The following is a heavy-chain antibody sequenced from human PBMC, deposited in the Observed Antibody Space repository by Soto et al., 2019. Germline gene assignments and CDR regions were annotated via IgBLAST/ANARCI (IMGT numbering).Heavy chain of an antibody. CDR1: GFTFGDYA. CDR2: IRSKGYGGKT. J-gene: IGHJ4*02. V-gene: IGHV3-49*03. D-gene: IGHD1-26*01. CDR3: TSLNSGSYYVDY. Sequence: GGSLRLSCTASGFTFGDYAMSWFRQAPGKGLEWVGVIRSKGYGGKTEYAASVKGRFTISRDDSKSIAYLQMNSLKTEDTAVYYCTSLNSGSYYVDYWGQGTLVTVSS.